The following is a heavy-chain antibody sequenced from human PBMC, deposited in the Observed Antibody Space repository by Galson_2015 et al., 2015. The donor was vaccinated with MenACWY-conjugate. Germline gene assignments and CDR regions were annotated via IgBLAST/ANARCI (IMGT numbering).Heavy chain of an antibody. CDR1: GFTFSSHW. CDR2: ISSDGSST. D-gene: IGHD3-16*02. Sequence: SLRLSCAASGFTFSSHWMHWVRQDPGKGLVWVSRISSDGSSTTYADSVKGRFTISRDNAKNTLYLQMNSLRAEDTAVYYCVGVDRYSTTRIDYWGHGTLVTVSS. CDR3: VGVDRYSTTRIDY. V-gene: IGHV3-74*01. J-gene: IGHJ4*01.